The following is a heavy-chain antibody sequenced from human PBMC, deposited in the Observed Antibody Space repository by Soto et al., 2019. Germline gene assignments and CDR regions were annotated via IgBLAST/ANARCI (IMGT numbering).Heavy chain of an antibody. V-gene: IGHV5-51*01. CDR1: GYSFTNYW. Sequence: GESLKISCKGSGYSFTNYWIGWVRQMPGKGLEWMGIIYCGDSDTRYSPSFQGQVTISADKSISTAYVQWSSLKASDTAMYYCARLAQYYYESSGYPRYVDYWGQGTLVTVSS. CDR3: ARLAQYYYESSGYPRYVDY. CDR2: IYCGDSDT. D-gene: IGHD3-22*01. J-gene: IGHJ4*02.